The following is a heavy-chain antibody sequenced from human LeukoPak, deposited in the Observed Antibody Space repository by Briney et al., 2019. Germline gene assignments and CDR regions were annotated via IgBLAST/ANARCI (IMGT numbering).Heavy chain of an antibody. Sequence: GGSLRLSCAASGFTFSSYAMSWVRQAPGKGLEWVSAISGSGGTTYYADSVKGRFTISRDNSKNTLYQQMNSLRAEDTAVYYCAKSATGTTSNWFDPWGQGTLVTVSS. D-gene: IGHD1-7*01. CDR3: AKSATGTTSNWFDP. V-gene: IGHV3-23*01. CDR1: GFTFSSYA. CDR2: ISGSGGTT. J-gene: IGHJ5*02.